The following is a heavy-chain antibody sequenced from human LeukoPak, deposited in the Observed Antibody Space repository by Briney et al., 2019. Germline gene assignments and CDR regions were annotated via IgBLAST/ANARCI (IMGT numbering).Heavy chain of an antibody. CDR3: ARLRVGRLRGNNWFDP. V-gene: IGHV1-2*02. Sequence: ASVTVSCKASGYTFTVYYMHWVRQAPGQGLEWMGWINPNSGGTNYAQKFQGRVTMTRDTSISTAYMELSRLRSDDTAVYYCARLRVGRLRGNNWFDPWGQGTLVTVSS. CDR1: GYTFTVYY. CDR2: INPNSGGT. J-gene: IGHJ5*02. D-gene: IGHD5/OR15-5a*01.